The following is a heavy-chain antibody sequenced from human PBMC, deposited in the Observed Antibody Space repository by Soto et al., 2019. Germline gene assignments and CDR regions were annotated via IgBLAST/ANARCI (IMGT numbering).Heavy chain of an antibody. V-gene: IGHV4-61*05. CDR3: ARGGDSSGHHYYYYGMDV. J-gene: IGHJ6*02. CDR2: IYYSGGT. Sequence: SETLSLTCTVSGCSISSSSYYWGWIRQPPGKGLEWIGYIYYSGGTNYNPSLQSRVTISVDTSKKQFSLNLSSVTAADSAVYYCARGGDSSGHHYYYYGMDVWGQGTTVTVSS. D-gene: IGHD3-22*01. CDR1: GCSISSSSYY.